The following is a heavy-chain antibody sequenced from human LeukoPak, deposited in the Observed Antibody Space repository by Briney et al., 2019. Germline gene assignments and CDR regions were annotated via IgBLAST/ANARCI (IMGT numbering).Heavy chain of an antibody. CDR1: GFTFSSYG. CDR2: ISYDGSNK. V-gene: IGHV3-30*03. D-gene: IGHD6-19*01. CDR3: ARGAIAVAGIDY. Sequence: GGSLRLSCAASGFTFSSYGMHWVRQAPGKGLEWVAVISYDGSNKYYADSVKGRFTISRDNSKNTLYLQMNSLRAEDTAVYYCARGAIAVAGIDYWGQGTLVTVSS. J-gene: IGHJ4*02.